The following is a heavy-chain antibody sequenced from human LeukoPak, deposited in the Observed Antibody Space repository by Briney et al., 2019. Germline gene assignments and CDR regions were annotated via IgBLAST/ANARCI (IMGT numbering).Heavy chain of an antibody. CDR3: ARGRQRIAAAGTDY. CDR1: GYTCTGYY. CDR2: INPNSGGT. J-gene: IGHJ4*02. D-gene: IGHD6-13*01. Sequence: GASVKVSCKASGYTCTGYYMHWVRQAPGQGLEWMGWINPNSGGTNYAQKFQGRVTMTRDTSISTAYMELSRLRSDDTAVYYCARGRQRIAAAGTDYWGQGTLVTVSS. V-gene: IGHV1-2*02.